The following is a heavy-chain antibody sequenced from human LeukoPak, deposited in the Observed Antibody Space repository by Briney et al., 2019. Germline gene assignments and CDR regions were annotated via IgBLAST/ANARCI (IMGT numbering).Heavy chain of an antibody. Sequence: PGGSLRLSCAASGFTFSSYGMHWVRQAPGKGLEWVAFIRYDGSNKYYADSVKGRFTISRDNSKNTLYLQMNSLKAEDTAVYYCANTPIYDILTGPTWDYWGQGTLVTVSS. CDR3: ANTPIYDILTGPTWDY. D-gene: IGHD3-9*01. V-gene: IGHV3-30*02. CDR1: GFTFSSYG. J-gene: IGHJ4*02. CDR2: IRYDGSNK.